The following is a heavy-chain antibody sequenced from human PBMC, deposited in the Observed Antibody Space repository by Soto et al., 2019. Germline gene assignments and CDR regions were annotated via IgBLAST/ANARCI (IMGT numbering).Heavy chain of an antibody. CDR3: ARNAQGGYCSSTSCHGGNWFDP. CDR1: GGSFSGYY. Sequence: SETLSLTCAVYGGSFSGYYWSWIRQPPGKGLEWIGEINHSGSTNYNPSLKSRVTISVDKSKNQFSLKLSSVTAADTAVYYCARNAQGGYCSSTSCHGGNWFDPWGQGTLVTVSS. J-gene: IGHJ5*02. V-gene: IGHV4-34*01. D-gene: IGHD2-2*01. CDR2: INHSGST.